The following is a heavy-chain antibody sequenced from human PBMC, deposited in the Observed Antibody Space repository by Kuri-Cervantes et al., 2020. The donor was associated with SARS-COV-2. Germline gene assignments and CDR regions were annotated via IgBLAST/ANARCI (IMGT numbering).Heavy chain of an antibody. Sequence: LSLTCAASGFTLSSYSMNWVRQAPGKGLEWVSAISGSGGSPYYADSVEGGFTISRYNSKNTMYLQMNSLRAEDTAVYYCSKDSVVGSGWFFDYWGQGTLVTVSS. CDR1: GFTLSSYS. CDR3: SKDSVVGSGWFFDY. J-gene: IGHJ4*02. CDR2: ISGSGGSP. V-gene: IGHV3-23*01. D-gene: IGHD6-19*01.